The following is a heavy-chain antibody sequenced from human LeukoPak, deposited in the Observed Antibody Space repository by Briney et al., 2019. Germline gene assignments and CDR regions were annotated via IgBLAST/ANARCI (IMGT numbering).Heavy chain of an antibody. Sequence: GRFLRLSCAASGFTFDDYAMHWVRQAPGKGLEWVSGISWNSGSIGYADSVKGRFTISRDNAKNSLYLQMNSLRAEDTAVYYCARDPSSSSSMGVWGKGTTVTVSS. J-gene: IGHJ6*03. V-gene: IGHV3-9*01. CDR2: ISWNSGSI. D-gene: IGHD6-6*01. CDR1: GFTFDDYA. CDR3: ARDPSSSSSMGV.